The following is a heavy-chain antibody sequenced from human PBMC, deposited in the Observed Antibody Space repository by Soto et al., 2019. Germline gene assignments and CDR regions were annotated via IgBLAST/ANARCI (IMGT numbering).Heavy chain of an antibody. CDR2: IIPMFGKA. V-gene: IGHV1-69*13. D-gene: IGHD3-22*01. Sequence: PVKVSCKASGYTFTSYAMHWVRQAPGQRLEWMGGIIPMFGKANYAQKFQGRVTITADESTSTGYMELRSLISEDTAVYYCARDGTLYDSTGYYYLYWGQGTLVTVSS. CDR3: ARDGTLYDSTGYYYLY. J-gene: IGHJ4*02. CDR1: GYTFTSYA.